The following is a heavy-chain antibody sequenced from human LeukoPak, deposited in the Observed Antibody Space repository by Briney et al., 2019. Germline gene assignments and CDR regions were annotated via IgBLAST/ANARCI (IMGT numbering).Heavy chain of an antibody. CDR2: INPNSGGT. CDR1: GYTLTELS. D-gene: IGHD3-22*01. Sequence: ASVKVSCKVSGYTLTELSMHWVRQAPGKGLEWMGWINPNSGGTNYAQKFQGRVTMTRDTSISTAYMELSRLRSDDTAVYYCARDPFPVFYDSSGYYYGGAFDIWGQGTMVTVSS. V-gene: IGHV1-2*02. CDR3: ARDPFPVFYDSSGYYYGGAFDI. J-gene: IGHJ3*02.